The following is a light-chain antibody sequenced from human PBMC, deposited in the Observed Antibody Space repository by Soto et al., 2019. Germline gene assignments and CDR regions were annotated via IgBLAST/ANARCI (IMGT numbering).Light chain of an antibody. V-gene: IGKV3-15*01. CDR1: QSVSSN. CDR3: QQYSSWPLT. Sequence: EIVMTQSPATLSVSPGERATLSCRASQSVSSNLAWYQQRPGQAPRLLIYGASTRATGIPARFSGSGSGTECKLTVSSLQSEDFATYYCQQYSSWPLTFGGGTKVEIK. J-gene: IGKJ4*01. CDR2: GAS.